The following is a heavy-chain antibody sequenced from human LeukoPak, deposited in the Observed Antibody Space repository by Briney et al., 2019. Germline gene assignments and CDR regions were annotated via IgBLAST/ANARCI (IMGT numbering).Heavy chain of an antibody. Sequence: GASVKVSCKASGYTFTNYALHWVRQAPGQRLEWMGGIIPIFGTANYAQKFQGRVTITADESTSTAYMELSSLRSEDTAVYYCVGGWYYWGQGTLVTVSS. CDR3: VGGWYY. D-gene: IGHD6-19*01. CDR2: IIPIFGTA. J-gene: IGHJ4*02. V-gene: IGHV1-69*13. CDR1: GYTFTNYA.